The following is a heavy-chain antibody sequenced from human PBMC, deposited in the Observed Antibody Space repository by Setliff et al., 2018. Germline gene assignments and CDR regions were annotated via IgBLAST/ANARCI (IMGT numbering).Heavy chain of an antibody. CDR2: TIPIFGST. CDR1: GGTFSDYG. Sequence: SVKVSCKASGGTFSDYGISWVRQAPGQGLEWMGGTIPIFGSTNYAQKFQDRVTIITDESTSTAYMELRSLRTEDTAVYYCAREGVDTRSSTDYRYYMDVWGKGTTVTVSS. J-gene: IGHJ6*03. D-gene: IGHD5-18*01. V-gene: IGHV1-69*05. CDR3: AREGVDTRSSTDYRYYMDV.